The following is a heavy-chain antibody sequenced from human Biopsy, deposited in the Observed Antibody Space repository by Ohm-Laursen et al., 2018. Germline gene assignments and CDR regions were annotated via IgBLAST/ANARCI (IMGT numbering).Heavy chain of an antibody. CDR3: VKGFGFFSDTGS. Sequence: SLRLSCTASGFTASSYVMGWVRQAPGKGLECVSIISVNGHNINYADSVRGRFTISRDNAENTLYLQMNSLRVDDTAIYYCVKGFGFFSDTGSWGHRTLVTVSS. CDR2: ISVNGHNI. D-gene: IGHD3-10*01. J-gene: IGHJ3*01. CDR1: GFTASSYV. V-gene: IGHV3-23*01.